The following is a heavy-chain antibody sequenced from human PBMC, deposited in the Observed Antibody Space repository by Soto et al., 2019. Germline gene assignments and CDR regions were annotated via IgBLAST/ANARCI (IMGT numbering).Heavy chain of an antibody. CDR2: IYSDGTT. Sequence: GGSLRLSCAASGISVGTNYLTWVRQAPGKGLEWVSFIYSDGTTYYADSVKGRFTISRDTSNNTLYLQMNSLRAEDTAVYYCARGASSFDNWGQGTLVTVSS. CDR3: ARGASSFDN. V-gene: IGHV3-53*01. CDR1: GISVGTNY. J-gene: IGHJ4*02.